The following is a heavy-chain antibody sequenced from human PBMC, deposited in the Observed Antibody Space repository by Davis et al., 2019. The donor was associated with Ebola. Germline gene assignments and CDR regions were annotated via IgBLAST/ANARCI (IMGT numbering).Heavy chain of an antibody. CDR1: GGSISSYY. V-gene: IGHV4-4*07. D-gene: IGHD6-19*01. CDR2: IYTSGST. CDR3: AREGLSGWYGYYYYGMDV. Sequence: PSETLSLTCTVSGGSISSYYWSWIRQPAGKGLEWIGRIYTSGSTNYNPSLKSRVTMSVDTSKNQFSLKLSSVTAADTAVYYCAREGLSGWYGYYYYGMDVWGQGTTVTVSS. J-gene: IGHJ6*02.